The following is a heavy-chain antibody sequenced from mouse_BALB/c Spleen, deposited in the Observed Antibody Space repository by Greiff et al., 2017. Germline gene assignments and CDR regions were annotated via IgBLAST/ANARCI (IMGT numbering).Heavy chain of an antibody. CDR3: ARGYDYDAGYYAMDY. CDR2: IYPGNVNT. D-gene: IGHD2-4*01. J-gene: IGHJ4*01. Sequence: QVQLQQSGPELVKPGASVRISCKASGYTFTSYYIHWVKQRPGQGLEWIGWIYPGNVNTKYNEKFKGKATLTADKSSSTAYMQLSSLTSEDSAVYFCARGYDYDAGYYAMDYWGQGTSVTVSS. CDR1: GYTFTSYY. V-gene: IGHV1S56*01.